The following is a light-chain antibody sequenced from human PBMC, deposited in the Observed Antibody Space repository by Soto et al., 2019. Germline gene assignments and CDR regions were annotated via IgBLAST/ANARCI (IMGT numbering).Light chain of an antibody. CDR3: QQYNSYPPCT. J-gene: IGKJ1*01. V-gene: IGKV1-5*03. CDR2: KAS. CDR1: QSISSW. Sequence: DIQMTQSPSTLSASVGDRVTITCRASQSISSWLAWYQQKPGKAPKLLIYKASSLESGVPSRFSGSGSGTEFTLTISSLQPDDFATYYCQQYNSYPPCTFGQGTKVDSK.